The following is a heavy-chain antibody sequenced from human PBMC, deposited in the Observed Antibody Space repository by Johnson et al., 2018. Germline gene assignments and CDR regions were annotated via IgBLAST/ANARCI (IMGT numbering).Heavy chain of an antibody. J-gene: IGHJ3*01. CDR2: IKEDGSEK. CDR1: GFTFSSYW. D-gene: IGHD3-10*01. CDR3: ARGARRHHIGD. Sequence: EVQLVESGGGLVQPGGSLRLSCAASGFTFSSYWMSWVRQAPGKGLEWVANIKEDGSEKYYVESVKGRFTLFRDNAKNPLYLQRRSRRAEDTAVHSCARGARRHHIGDGGQGTMVTVSS. V-gene: IGHV3-7*04.